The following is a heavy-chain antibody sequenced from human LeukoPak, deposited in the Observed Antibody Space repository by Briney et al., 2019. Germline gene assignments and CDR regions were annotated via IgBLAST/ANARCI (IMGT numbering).Heavy chain of an antibody. J-gene: IGHJ4*02. CDR2: ISSSSGYI. Sequence: GGSLRLSCVVSGFTFSSYNMNWVRQAPGKGLEWVSSISSSSGYIYYADSLKGRFTISRDNAKSSLYLQMNSLRAEDTAVYYCARAPTFSGWFDYWGQGTLVTVSS. CDR3: ARAPTFSGWFDY. D-gene: IGHD6-19*01. V-gene: IGHV3-21*01. CDR1: GFTFSSYN.